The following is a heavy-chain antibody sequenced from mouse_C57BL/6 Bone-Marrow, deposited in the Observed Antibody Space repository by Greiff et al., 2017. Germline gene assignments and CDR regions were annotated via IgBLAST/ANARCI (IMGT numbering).Heavy chain of an antibody. Sequence: VMLVESGAELARPGASVKLSCKASGYTFTSYGISWVKQRTGQGLEWIGEIYPRSGNTYYNEKFKGKATLTADKSSSTAYMELRSLTSEVSAVYFCARLWVRRYYFDYWGQGTTLTVSS. D-gene: IGHD2-14*01. CDR2: IYPRSGNT. CDR3: ARLWVRRYYFDY. J-gene: IGHJ2*01. V-gene: IGHV1-81*01. CDR1: GYTFTSYG.